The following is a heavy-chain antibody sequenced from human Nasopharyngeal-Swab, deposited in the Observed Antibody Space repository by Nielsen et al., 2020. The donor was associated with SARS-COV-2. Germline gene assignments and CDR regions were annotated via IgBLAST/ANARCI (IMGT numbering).Heavy chain of an antibody. CDR3: ARGPAAMADY. J-gene: IGHJ4*02. Sequence: VRQAPGKGLEWTGEIYHSGSTNYNPSLKSRVTISVDKSKNQFSLKLSSVTAADTAVYYCARGPAAMADYWGQGTLVTVSS. D-gene: IGHD2-2*01. V-gene: IGHV4-4*02. CDR2: IYHSGST.